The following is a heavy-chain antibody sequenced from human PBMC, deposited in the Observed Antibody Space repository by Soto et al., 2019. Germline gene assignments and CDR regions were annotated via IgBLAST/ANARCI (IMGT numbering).Heavy chain of an antibody. CDR2: INPNSGGT. CDR1: GYTFTGYY. CDR3: ARASRIMITFGGVIGPGY. V-gene: IGHV1-2*02. Sequence: ASVKVSCKASGYTFTGYYMHWVRQAPGRGLEWMGWINPNSGGTNYAQKFQGRVTMTRDTSISTAYMELSRLRSDDTAVYYCARASRIMITFGGVIGPGYWGQGTLVTVSS. J-gene: IGHJ4*02. D-gene: IGHD3-16*01.